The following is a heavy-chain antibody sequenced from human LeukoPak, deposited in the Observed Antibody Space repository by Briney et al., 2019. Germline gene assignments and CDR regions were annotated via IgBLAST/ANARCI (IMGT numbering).Heavy chain of an antibody. V-gene: IGHV4-39*07. D-gene: IGHD1-20*01. CDR1: GGSIRSSSYY. CDR2: IYNSGST. J-gene: IGHJ6*03. Sequence: SETLSLTCTVSGGSIRSSSYYWGWIRQPPGKGLEWIGSIYNSGSTYYNPSLKSRVTISVDTSKNQFSLKLSSVTAADTAVYYCARVSADNSNLSFYMDVWGKGTTVTVSS. CDR3: ARVSADNSNLSFYMDV.